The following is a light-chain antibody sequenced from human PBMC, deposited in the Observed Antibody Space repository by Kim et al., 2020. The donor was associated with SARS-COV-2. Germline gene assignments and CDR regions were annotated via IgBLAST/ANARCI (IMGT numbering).Light chain of an antibody. CDR1: QSVLYNSNNKNY. CDR3: QQYYSTPRT. CDR2: WAS. J-gene: IGKJ1*01. Sequence: DIVMTQSPDSLAVSLGERATINCKSSQSVLYNSNNKNYLAWYQQKPGQPPKLLIYWASTRESGVPDRFSGSGSGTDFTLAIKSLQAEDVAVYYCQQYYSTPRTFGQGTKVDIK. V-gene: IGKV4-1*01.